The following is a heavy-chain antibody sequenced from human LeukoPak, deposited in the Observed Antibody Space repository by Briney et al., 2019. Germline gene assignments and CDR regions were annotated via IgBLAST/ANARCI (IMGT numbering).Heavy chain of an antibody. J-gene: IGHJ4*02. CDR1: GGSISSYY. V-gene: IGHV4-59*08. CDR2: IYYSGST. D-gene: IGHD1-1*01. Sequence: SETLSLTCTVSGGSISSYYWSWIRQPPGKGLEWIGYIYYSGSTNYNPSLKSRVTISVDTSKNQFSLKLSSVTAADTAVYYCARLDWNDGRYFDYWGQGTLVTVSS. CDR3: ARLDWNDGRYFDY.